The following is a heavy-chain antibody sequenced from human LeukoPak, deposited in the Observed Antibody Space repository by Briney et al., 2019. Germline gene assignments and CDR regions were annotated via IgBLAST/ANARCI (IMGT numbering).Heavy chain of an antibody. CDR3: AKDSDQELGSVDY. J-gene: IGHJ4*02. V-gene: IGHV3-23*01. Sequence: GGSLRLSCAASGFTFSAYWMHWVRQAPGKGLEWVSAVSGSGGRTYYADSVKGRFTISRDNSKNTLYLQMNSLRAEDTAVYYCAKDSDQELGSVDYWGQGTLVTVSS. CDR1: GFTFSAYW. D-gene: IGHD6-13*01. CDR2: VSGSGGRT.